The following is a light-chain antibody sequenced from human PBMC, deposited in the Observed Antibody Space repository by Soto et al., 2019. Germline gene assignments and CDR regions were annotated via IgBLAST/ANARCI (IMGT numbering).Light chain of an antibody. CDR3: SSYTTTSTVV. V-gene: IGLV2-14*01. CDR2: DVS. Sequence: QSALTQPASVSGSPGQSITISCTGTSSDIGVYNYVSWYQQHPGKAPKLMIYDVSNRPSGVSNRFSGSKSGNTASLTISGLQAEGEADYYCSSYTTTSTVVFGGGTKLTVL. CDR1: SSDIGVYNY. J-gene: IGLJ2*01.